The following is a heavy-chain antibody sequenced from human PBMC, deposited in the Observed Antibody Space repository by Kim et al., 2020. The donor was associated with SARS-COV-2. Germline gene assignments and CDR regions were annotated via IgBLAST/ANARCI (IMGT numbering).Heavy chain of an antibody. Sequence: GGSLRLSCAASGFTFSSYGMHWVRQAPGKGLEWVAVIWYDGSNKYYADSVKGRFTISRDNSKNTLYLQMNSLRAEDTAVYYCAKETYSSGWYLGYWGQGTLVTVSS. CDR2: IWYDGSNK. V-gene: IGHV3-33*06. D-gene: IGHD6-19*01. CDR1: GFTFSSYG. CDR3: AKETYSSGWYLGY. J-gene: IGHJ4*02.